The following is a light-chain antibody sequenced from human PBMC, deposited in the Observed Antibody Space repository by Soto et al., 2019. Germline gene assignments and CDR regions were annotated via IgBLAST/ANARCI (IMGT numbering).Light chain of an antibody. CDR2: DVS. Sequence: QSALTQPASVPGSPGQSITISCVGTSSEIGDYNYVSWYQQHPGKVPKVIIFDVSNRPSGVSYRFSGTKSGNTASLTVSGLQAEDEAHYYCCSYTRSGTLIFGTGTKVTVL. CDR3: CSYTRSGTLI. J-gene: IGLJ1*01. CDR1: SSEIGDYNY. V-gene: IGLV2-14*01.